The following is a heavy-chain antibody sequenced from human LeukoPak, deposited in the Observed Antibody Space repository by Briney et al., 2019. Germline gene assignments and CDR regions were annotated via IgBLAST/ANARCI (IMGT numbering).Heavy chain of an antibody. CDR3: ARESRYYGSGSYYNVRYYYYGMDV. J-gene: IGHJ6*02. Sequence: GGSLRLSCTASGFTFSSYTMSWVRQAPGKGLKWVSTISTGGGNTYYADSVQGRFTVSRDDSKNTLYLQMNSLRAEDTAVYYCARESRYYGSGSYYNVRYYYYGMDVWGQGTTVTVSS. CDR2: ISTGGGNT. D-gene: IGHD3-10*01. CDR1: GFTFSSYT. V-gene: IGHV3-23*01.